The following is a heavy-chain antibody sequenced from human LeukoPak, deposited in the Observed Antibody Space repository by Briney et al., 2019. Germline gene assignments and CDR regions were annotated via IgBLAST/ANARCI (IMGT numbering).Heavy chain of an antibody. J-gene: IGHJ3*02. CDR3: ARAPSGDAFDI. CDR2: ISGSDNYT. V-gene: IGHV3-11*06. D-gene: IGHD3-10*01. Sequence: LSLTCAVYGESFSGYYWSWIRQAPGKGLEWVSYISGSDNYTGYADSVKGRFTISRDNAKNSLYLQMNSLRVEDTAVYDCARAPSGDAFDIWGQGTMVTVSS. CDR1: GESFSGYY.